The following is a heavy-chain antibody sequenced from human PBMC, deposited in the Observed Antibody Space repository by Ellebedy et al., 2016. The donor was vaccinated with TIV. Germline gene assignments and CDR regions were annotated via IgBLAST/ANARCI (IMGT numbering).Heavy chain of an antibody. Sequence: GGSLRLXXAASGFTFSNYAMSWVRQAPGKGLEWVSGISGSGVSTYYAGSVKGRFTISRDNSKNALYLQMNSLRAEDTAVYYCAKDQPFSPYYYYYYGMDVWGQGTTVTVTS. CDR3: AKDQPFSPYYYYYYGMDV. J-gene: IGHJ6*02. D-gene: IGHD2/OR15-2a*01. V-gene: IGHV3-23*01. CDR1: GFTFSNYA. CDR2: ISGSGVST.